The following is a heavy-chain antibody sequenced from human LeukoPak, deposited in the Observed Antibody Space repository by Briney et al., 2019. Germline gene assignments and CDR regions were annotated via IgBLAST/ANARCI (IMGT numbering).Heavy chain of an antibody. D-gene: IGHD4-17*01. Sequence: VSVKVSCKASGYTFTGYYMHWVRQAPGQGLEWMGWISAYNGNTNYAQKLQGRVTMTTDTSTSTAYMELRSLRSDDTAVYYCARAKTLYGDYEDYWGQGTLVTVSS. CDR1: GYTFTGYY. J-gene: IGHJ4*02. V-gene: IGHV1-18*04. CDR3: ARAKTLYGDYEDY. CDR2: ISAYNGNT.